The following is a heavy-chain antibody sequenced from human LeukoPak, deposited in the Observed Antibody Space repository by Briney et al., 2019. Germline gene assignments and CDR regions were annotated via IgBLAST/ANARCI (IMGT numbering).Heavy chain of an antibody. Sequence: GGSLRLSCAASGFTFGDYGMSWVRQAPGKGLEWVSSVKRDGGNTRYEDSMKGRTTISRDNARNLLYLQMNNLRVEDTALYYCARRLDGYVAFDIWGQGTMVIVSS. D-gene: IGHD5-24*01. CDR2: VKRDGGNT. CDR3: ARRLDGYVAFDI. V-gene: IGHV3-20*04. CDR1: GFTFGDYG. J-gene: IGHJ3*02.